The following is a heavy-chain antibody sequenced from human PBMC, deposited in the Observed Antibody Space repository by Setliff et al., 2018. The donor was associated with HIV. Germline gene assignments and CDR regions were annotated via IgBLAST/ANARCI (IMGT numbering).Heavy chain of an antibody. V-gene: IGHV4-61*09. CDR3: ARERSALLWKNWFDP. CDR1: GGSISSGSYY. D-gene: IGHD3-10*01. J-gene: IGHJ5*02. CDR2: IYTSGST. Sequence: TLSLTCTVSGGSISSGSYYWSWIRQPAGKGLEWIGHIYTSGSTNYNPSLKSRVTVSVDTSKNQFSLKLSSVTAADTAVYYCARERSALLWKNWFDPWGQGTQVTVSS.